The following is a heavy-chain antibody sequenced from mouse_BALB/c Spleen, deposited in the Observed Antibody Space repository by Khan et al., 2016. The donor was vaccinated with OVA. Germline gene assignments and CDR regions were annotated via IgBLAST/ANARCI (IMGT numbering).Heavy chain of an antibody. CDR2: IYPSDNYT. CDR1: GYTFTNYW. J-gene: IGHJ4*01. Sequence: QVQLKESGAELVRPGASVKLSCKASGYTFTNYWINWVKQRPGQGLEWIGNIYPSDNYTNYNQKFKDKATLTVDKSSSTAYIQLSSPTSEDSAVYSCTRVGTTVDAMDYWGQGTSVTVSS. V-gene: IGHV1-69*02. D-gene: IGHD1-1*01. CDR3: TRVGTTVDAMDY.